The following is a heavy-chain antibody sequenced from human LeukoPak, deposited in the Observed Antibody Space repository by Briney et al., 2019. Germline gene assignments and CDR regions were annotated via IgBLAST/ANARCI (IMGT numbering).Heavy chain of an antibody. V-gene: IGHV4-59*12. J-gene: IGHJ4*02. CDR3: ARDLTSSGWYYFDY. CDR2: IYYSGST. CDR1: GGSISSYY. D-gene: IGHD6-19*01. Sequence: SETLSLTCTVSGGSISSYYWSWIRQPPGKGLEWIGYIYYSGSTNYNPSLKSRVTMSVDTSKNQFSLKLSSVTAADTAVYYCARDLTSSGWYYFDYWGQGTLVTVSS.